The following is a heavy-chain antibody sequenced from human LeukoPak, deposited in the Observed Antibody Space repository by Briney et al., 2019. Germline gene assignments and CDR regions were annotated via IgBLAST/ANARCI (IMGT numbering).Heavy chain of an antibody. V-gene: IGHV3-74*01. CDR2: SDTDGSST. J-gene: IGHJ4*02. CDR1: GFIFSNYW. Sequence: GGTLRLSCAASGFIFSNYWMHWVRQAPGKGLVWVSRSDTDGSSTIYADSVKGRFTISRDNAKNSLYLQMNSLRAEDTAVYYCARALLGPGFDYWGQGTLVTVSS. CDR3: ARALLGPGFDY.